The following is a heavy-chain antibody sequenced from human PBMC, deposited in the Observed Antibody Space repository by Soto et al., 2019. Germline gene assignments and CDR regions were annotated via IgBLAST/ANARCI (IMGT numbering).Heavy chain of an antibody. D-gene: IGHD3-10*01. J-gene: IGHJ5*02. CDR3: ARSGGFGPSWFVP. V-gene: IGHV3-66*01. CDR2: IYSGGST. CDR1: GFTVSSNY. Sequence: EVQLVESGGGLVQPGGSLRLSCAASGFTVSSNYMSWVRQAPGKGLERVSVIYSGGSTYYADSVKRRFTISRDNSKNTLYLQMNSLRAEDTAVYYCARSGGFGPSWFVPWGQGTLVTVSS.